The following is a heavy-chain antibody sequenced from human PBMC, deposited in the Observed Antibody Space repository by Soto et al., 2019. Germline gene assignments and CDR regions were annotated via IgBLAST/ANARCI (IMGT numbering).Heavy chain of an antibody. Sequence: GASVKVSCAACGYRFTSYYMHWVRQAPGQGLEWMGIINPSGGSTSYAQKFQGRVTMTRDTSTSTVYMELSSLRSEDTAVYYCARSGSMITFGGVRNWFDPWGQGTLVTVS. CDR1: GYRFTSYY. J-gene: IGHJ5*02. CDR2: INPSGGST. D-gene: IGHD3-16*01. V-gene: IGHV1-46*03. CDR3: ARSGSMITFGGVRNWFDP.